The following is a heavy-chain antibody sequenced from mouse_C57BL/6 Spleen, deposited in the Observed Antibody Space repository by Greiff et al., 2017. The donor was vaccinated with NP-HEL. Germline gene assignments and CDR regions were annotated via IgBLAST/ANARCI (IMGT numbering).Heavy chain of an antibody. CDR3: ARHEEWLRARDYAMDY. V-gene: IGHV1-62-2*01. D-gene: IGHD2-2*01. CDR2: FYPGSGSI. CDR1: GYTFTEYT. J-gene: IGHJ4*01. Sequence: QVQLKESGAELVKPGASVKLSCKASGYTFTEYTIHWVKQRSGQGLEWIGWFYPGSGSIKYNEKFKDKATLTADKSSSTVYMELSRLTSEDSAVYFCARHEEWLRARDYAMDYWGQGTSVTVSS.